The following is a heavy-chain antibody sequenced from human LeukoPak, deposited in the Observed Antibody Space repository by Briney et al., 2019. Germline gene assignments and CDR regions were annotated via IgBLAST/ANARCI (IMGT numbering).Heavy chain of an antibody. V-gene: IGHV3-72*01. Sequence: PGGSLRLSCAASGFTFSNYGMHWVRQAPGKGLEWVGRTRNKARSYTTEYAASVKGRFTISRDDSKNSLDLQMDSLKTEDTAVYYCARGNDYDWRSIDYRGQGTLVTVSS. CDR3: ARGNDYDWRSIDY. CDR1: GFTFSNYG. D-gene: IGHD4-17*01. CDR2: TRNKARSYTT. J-gene: IGHJ4*02.